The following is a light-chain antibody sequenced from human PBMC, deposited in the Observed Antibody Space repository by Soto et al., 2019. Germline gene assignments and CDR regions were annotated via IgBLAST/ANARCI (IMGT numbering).Light chain of an antibody. J-gene: IGKJ2*01. V-gene: IGKV3-11*01. Sequence: EVLLTQSPATLSLSPGERATLSCRASQSVSNFLAWYQQKPGQAPRLLIYAASNRATCIPARFSGSGSGTDFTLTISSLEPEDFAVYYCRQRSSWRMYTFGQGTKLEIK. CDR3: RQRSSWRMYT. CDR2: AAS. CDR1: QSVSNF.